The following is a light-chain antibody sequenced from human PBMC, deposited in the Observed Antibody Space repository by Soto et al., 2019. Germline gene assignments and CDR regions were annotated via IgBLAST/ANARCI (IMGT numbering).Light chain of an antibody. V-gene: IGLV1-44*01. CDR1: SSNIGSNT. CDR2: SNN. Sequence: QLVLTQPPSASGTPGQRVTISCSGSSSNIGSNTVNWYQQLPGTAPKLLIYSNNQRPSGVPDRFSGSESGTSASLAISGLQSEDEADYYCAAWDDSLNGDYVFGTGTKLTVL. CDR3: AAWDDSLNGDYV. J-gene: IGLJ1*01.